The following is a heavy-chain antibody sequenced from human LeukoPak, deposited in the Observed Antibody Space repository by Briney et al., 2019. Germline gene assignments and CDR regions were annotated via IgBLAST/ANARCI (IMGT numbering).Heavy chain of an antibody. Sequence: ASVWVSCKASGYTFTSDNMYWVRQAPGQGLEGMGRINPNSGGTNYAQKFQGRVTMTRDTSISTAYMELSRLRSDDTAVYYCARELVATINYWGQGTLVTVSS. J-gene: IGHJ4*02. D-gene: IGHD5-24*01. CDR2: INPNSGGT. CDR1: GYTFTSDN. CDR3: ARELVATINY. V-gene: IGHV1-2*06.